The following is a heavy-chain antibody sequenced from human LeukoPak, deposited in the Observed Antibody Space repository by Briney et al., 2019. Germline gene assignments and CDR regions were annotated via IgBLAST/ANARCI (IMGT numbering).Heavy chain of an antibody. J-gene: IGHJ4*02. Sequence: GGSLRLSCAASGFTFSSNWMHWVRQAPGKGLEWVSGISWNSGSIGYADSVKGRFTISRDNAKNSLYLQMNSLRAEDTALYYCAKGPGYDFWSGIDYWGQGTLVTVSS. D-gene: IGHD3-3*01. V-gene: IGHV3-9*01. CDR1: GFTFSSNW. CDR3: AKGPGYDFWSGIDY. CDR2: ISWNSGSI.